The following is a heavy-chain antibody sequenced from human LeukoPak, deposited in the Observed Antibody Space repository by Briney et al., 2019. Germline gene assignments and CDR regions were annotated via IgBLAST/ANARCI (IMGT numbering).Heavy chain of an antibody. CDR3: ARVHGYYDILTGYYRYYFDY. J-gene: IGHJ4*02. Sequence: SETLSLTCAVYDGSFSGYYWTWIRQPPGKGLEWIGEINHSGSTNYNPSLKSRVTISVDTSKNQFSLKLTSVTAADTAVYYCARVHGYYDILTGYYRYYFDYWGQGTLVAVSS. D-gene: IGHD3-9*01. CDR1: DGSFSGYY. CDR2: INHSGST. V-gene: IGHV4-34*01.